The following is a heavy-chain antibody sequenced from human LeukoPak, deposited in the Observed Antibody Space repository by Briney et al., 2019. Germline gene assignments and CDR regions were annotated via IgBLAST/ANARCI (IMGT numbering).Heavy chain of an antibody. J-gene: IGHJ4*02. V-gene: IGHV4-4*09. CDR2: IYTSGST. CDR1: GVSISSYY. D-gene: IGHD6-13*01. Sequence: SETLSLTCTVSGVSISSYYWSWVRQPPGKGLEWVGYIYTSGSTNYNPSLKSRVTISVDTCKNQYSLKQSNMTAADTAVYYCAGTFIAAAGTVFDYWGQGTLVTVSS. CDR3: AGTFIAAAGTVFDY.